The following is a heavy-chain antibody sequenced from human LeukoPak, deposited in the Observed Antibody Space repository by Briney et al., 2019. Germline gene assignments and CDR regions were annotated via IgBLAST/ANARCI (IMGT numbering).Heavy chain of an antibody. CDR1: GFTFSNAW. V-gene: IGHV3-15*01. CDR2: IKSKTDGGTT. D-gene: IGHD5-18*01. CDR3: AKGSYGHARDAFDI. J-gene: IGHJ3*02. Sequence: GGSLRLSCAASGFTFSNAWMSWVRQAPGKGLEWVGRIKSKTDGGTTDYAAPVKGGFTISRDDSKNTLYLQMNSLRAEDTAVYYCAKGSYGHARDAFDIWGQGTMVTVSS.